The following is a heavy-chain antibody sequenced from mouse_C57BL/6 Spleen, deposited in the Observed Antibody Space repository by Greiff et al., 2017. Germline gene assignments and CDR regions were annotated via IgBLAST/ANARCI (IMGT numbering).Heavy chain of an antibody. J-gene: IGHJ2*01. CDR1: GYTFTSYW. CDR2: IDPSDSYT. V-gene: IGHV1-69*01. Sequence: QVQLQQPGAELVMPGASVKLSCKASGYTFTSYWMHWVKQRPGQGLEWIGEIDPSDSYTNYNQKFKGKSTLTVDKSSSTAYMRLSSLTSEDSAVYYCARDGYWGQGTTLTVSS. CDR3: ARDGY.